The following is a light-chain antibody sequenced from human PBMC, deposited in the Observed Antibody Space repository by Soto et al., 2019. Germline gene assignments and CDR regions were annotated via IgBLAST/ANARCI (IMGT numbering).Light chain of an antibody. CDR1: QDISSE. J-gene: IGKJ3*01. Sequence: IQMTQSPSSLSASVGDRVTFICRASQDISSELSWFQQKPGRPPKLLIYGASILQSGVPSRFSGSGSGTDFTLTIDSLQSEDFATYYCLQYNNYPRTFGPGTKVEVK. CDR2: GAS. CDR3: LQYNNYPRT. V-gene: IGKV1-6*01.